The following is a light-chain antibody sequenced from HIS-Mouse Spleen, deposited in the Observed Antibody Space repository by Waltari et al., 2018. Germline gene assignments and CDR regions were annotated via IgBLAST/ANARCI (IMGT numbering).Light chain of an antibody. CDR2: EGS. J-gene: IGLJ2*01. CDR3: CSYAGSSPYVV. Sequence: QSALTQPASVSGSPGQSSTISRTGTRSDVGSYNLVPWYQQHPGKAPKLMIYEGSKRPSGVSNRFSGSKSGNTASLTISGLQAEDEADYYCCSYAGSSPYVVFGGGTKLTVL. CDR1: RSDVGSYNL. V-gene: IGLV2-23*01.